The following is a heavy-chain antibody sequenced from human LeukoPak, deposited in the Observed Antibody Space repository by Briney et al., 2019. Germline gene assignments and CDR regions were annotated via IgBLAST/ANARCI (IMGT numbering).Heavy chain of an antibody. V-gene: IGHV1-2*02. J-gene: IGHJ6*02. Sequence: GASVKVSCKASGYTFTDYYMHWVRQAPGQGLEWMGWINPNSGGTNYAQKFQGRVTMTRDTSISTAYMELSRLRSDDTAVYYCARDIWFGEGYGMDVWGQGTTVTVSS. CDR1: GYTFTDYY. D-gene: IGHD3-10*01. CDR2: INPNSGGT. CDR3: ARDIWFGEGYGMDV.